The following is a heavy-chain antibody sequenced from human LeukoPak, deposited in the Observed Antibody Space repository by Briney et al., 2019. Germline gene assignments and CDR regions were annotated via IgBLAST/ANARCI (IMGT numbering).Heavy chain of an antibody. J-gene: IGHJ3*02. CDR1: GYTFTSYD. CDR2: MNPNSGNT. D-gene: IGHD5-18*01. CDR3: ARGLTPGYSRDAFDI. V-gene: IGHV1-8*03. Sequence: GPVKVSCKASGYTFTSYDIDWVRQATGQGLEWMGWMNPNSGNTGYAQKFQGRVTITRNTSISTAYMELSSLRSEDTAVYYCARGLTPGYSRDAFDIWGQGTMVTVSS.